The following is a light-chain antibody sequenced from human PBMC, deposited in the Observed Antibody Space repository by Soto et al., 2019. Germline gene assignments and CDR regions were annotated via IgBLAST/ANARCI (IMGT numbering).Light chain of an antibody. CDR3: SSYTTSSTSV. J-gene: IGLJ1*01. CDR1: SSDVGAFNY. Sequence: QSVLTQPASVSGSPGQSITVSCTGTSSDVGAFNYVSWYQNHPDKAPKLMIYDVINRPSGVSNRFSGSKPGNTASLTISGLQAEDEADYYCSSYTTSSTSVFGTGTKVTVL. V-gene: IGLV2-14*03. CDR2: DVI.